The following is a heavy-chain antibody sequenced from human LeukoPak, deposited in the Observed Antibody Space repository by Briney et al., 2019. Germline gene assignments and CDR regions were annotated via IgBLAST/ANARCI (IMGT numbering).Heavy chain of an antibody. J-gene: IGHJ4*01. D-gene: IGHD4-23*01. CDR3: AKSLVRWAFDY. CDR2: LTSDGGST. V-gene: IGHV3-23*01. CDR1: GFTFSSDD. Sequence: GGSLRLSCAASGFTFSSDDMNWVRQAPVKGLEWVSSLTSDGGSTEYAASVKGRFTISRDNSKNTLYLQMNSLRAEDTALYFCAKSLVRWAFDYWGRGALVSVSS.